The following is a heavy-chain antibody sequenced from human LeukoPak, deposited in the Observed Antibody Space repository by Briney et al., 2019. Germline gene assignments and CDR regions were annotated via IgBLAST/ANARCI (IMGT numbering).Heavy chain of an antibody. CDR1: GFTFSRYS. D-gene: IGHD5-12*01. V-gene: IGHV3-21*01. J-gene: IGHJ4*02. CDR3: ARAEGYGSSDY. CDR2: VSSSSSYI. Sequence: GGSLRLSCAASGFTFSRYSMNWVRQAPGKGLEWVSSVSSSSSYIYYADSVKGRFTISRDNAKNSVFLQMNSLRAEDTAVYYCARAEGYGSSDYWGQGTLVTVSS.